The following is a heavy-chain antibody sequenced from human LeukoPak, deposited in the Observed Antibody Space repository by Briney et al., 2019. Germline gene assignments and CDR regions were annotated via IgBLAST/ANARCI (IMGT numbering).Heavy chain of an antibody. D-gene: IGHD1-1*01. J-gene: IGHJ6*03. CDR3: AGGTPHYYYYMDV. Sequence: GGSLRLSCAASGFTFSSYSMNWVRQAPGKGLEWVSSISSSSSYIHYADSVKGRFTISRDNAKNSLYLQMNSLRAEDTAVYYCAGGTPHYYYYMDVWGKGTTVTVSS. CDR1: GFTFSSYS. CDR2: ISSSSSYI. V-gene: IGHV3-21*01.